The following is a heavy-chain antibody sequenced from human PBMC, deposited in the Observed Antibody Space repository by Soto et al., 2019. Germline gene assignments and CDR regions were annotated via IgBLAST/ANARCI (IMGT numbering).Heavy chain of an antibody. CDR2: IYYSGST. CDR1: GGSINNHY. Sequence: QVQLQESGPGLVKPSETLSLTCTVSGGSINNHYWSWIRQPPWKGLEWIVYIYYSGSTNYNPSLKSRVTMAVDTSKNQFSLTLTSLTAADTSIYYGARANWYSDYCCQGTLVTVSS. CDR3: ARANWYSDY. V-gene: IGHV4-59*11. D-gene: IGHD7-27*01. J-gene: IGHJ4*02.